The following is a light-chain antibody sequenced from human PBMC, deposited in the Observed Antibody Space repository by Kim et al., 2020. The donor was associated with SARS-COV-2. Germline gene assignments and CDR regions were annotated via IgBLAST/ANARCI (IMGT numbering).Light chain of an antibody. V-gene: IGKV1-16*02. CDR3: QQYKSYPIT. CDR1: QGINNY. Sequence: DIQMTQSPSSLSASVGDRVTITCRASQGINNYLAWFQQQPGKAPKSLIYGASSLQSGVPSKFSGSGSGTDFTLTISNLQPEDFATYYCQQYKSYPITFGQGTRLEIK. CDR2: GAS. J-gene: IGKJ5*01.